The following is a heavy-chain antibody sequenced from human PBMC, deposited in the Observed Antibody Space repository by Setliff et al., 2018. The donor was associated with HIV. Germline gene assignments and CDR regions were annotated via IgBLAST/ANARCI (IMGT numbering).Heavy chain of an antibody. CDR2: INIRNGNT. CDR1: GYTFTRYA. V-gene: IGHV1-18*04. CDR3: ARGQGPVDY. Sequence: GASVKVSCKTSGYTFTRYAISWVRQAPGQGLEWMGWINIRNGNTYYAQKFQGRVTLTSDASISTAYMELSGLRSDDTAVYYCARGQGPVDYWGQGTLVTVSS. J-gene: IGHJ4*02.